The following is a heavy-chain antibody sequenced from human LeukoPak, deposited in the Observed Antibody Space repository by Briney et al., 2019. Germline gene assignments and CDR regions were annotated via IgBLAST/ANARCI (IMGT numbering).Heavy chain of an antibody. J-gene: IGHJ5*02. CDR2: IYHSGST. D-gene: IGHD2-2*01. V-gene: IGHV4-30-2*01. CDR3: ASGGDQPLGFDP. Sequence: SQTLSLTCAVSGGSIGSGGYSWSWIRQPPGKGLERIGYIYHSGSTYYNPSLKSRVTISVDRSKNQFSLKLSSVTAADTAVYYCASGGDQPLGFDPWGQGTLVTVSS. CDR1: GGSIGSGGYS.